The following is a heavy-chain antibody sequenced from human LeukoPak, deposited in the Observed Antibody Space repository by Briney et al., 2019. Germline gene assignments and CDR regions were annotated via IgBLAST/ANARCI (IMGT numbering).Heavy chain of an antibody. CDR1: GFSLSTSGMC. D-gene: IGHD7-27*01. V-gene: IGHV2-70*10. CDR2: IDWDDDK. CDR3: ARLTLTGETLGWFDP. J-gene: IGHJ5*02. Sequence: SGPTLVNPTQTLTLTCSFSGFSLSTSGMCVSWMRQPPGKALAWIARIDWDDDKYYSTSLKTRLTISKDTSKNQVVLTMTNMDPVDTATYYCARLTLTGETLGWFDPWGQGTLVTVSS.